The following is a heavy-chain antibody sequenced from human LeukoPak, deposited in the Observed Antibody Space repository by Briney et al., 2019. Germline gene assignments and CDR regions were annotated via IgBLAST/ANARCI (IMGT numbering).Heavy chain of an antibody. CDR1: AGSISRYY. V-gene: IGHV4-59*01. J-gene: IGHJ4*02. CDR2: IYYSGST. CDR3: ASHYGSGFDY. Sequence: PSETLSLTCTVSAGSISRYYWSWIRQPPGEGLEWIGYIYYSGSTNSNPSLKSRVTISIDTSKNQFSLKLNSVTAADTAMYYCASHYGSGFDYWGQGNLVTVSS. D-gene: IGHD3-10*01.